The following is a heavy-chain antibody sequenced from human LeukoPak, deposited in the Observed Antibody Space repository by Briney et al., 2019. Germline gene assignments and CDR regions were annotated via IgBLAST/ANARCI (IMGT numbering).Heavy chain of an antibody. CDR2: VSGRGDST. V-gene: IGHV3-23*01. CDR3: AKDFSGYSYGIGY. J-gene: IGHJ4*02. D-gene: IGHD5-18*01. CDR1: GFTFNSYA. Sequence: GGSLRLSCAAFGFTFNSYAMSWIRQAPGKGPECVSGVSGRGDSTYYADSVKGRFTISRDNSKNTLYLQMNSLRTEDTAVYYCAKDFSGYSYGIGYWGQGTLVTVSS.